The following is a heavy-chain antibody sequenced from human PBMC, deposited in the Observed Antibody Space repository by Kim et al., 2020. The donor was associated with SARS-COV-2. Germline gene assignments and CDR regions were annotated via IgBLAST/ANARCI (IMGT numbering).Heavy chain of an antibody. Sequence: GGSLRLSCAASGFTFSSYGMHWVRQAPGKGLEWVAVIWYDGSNKYYADSVKGRFTISRDNSKNTLYLQMNSLRAEDTAVYYCAGEIAVAGRGYFQHWGRGNLDTVSS. CDR2: IWYDGSNK. J-gene: IGHJ1*01. CDR3: AGEIAVAGRGYFQH. CDR1: GFTFSSYG. V-gene: IGHV3-33*01. D-gene: IGHD6-19*01.